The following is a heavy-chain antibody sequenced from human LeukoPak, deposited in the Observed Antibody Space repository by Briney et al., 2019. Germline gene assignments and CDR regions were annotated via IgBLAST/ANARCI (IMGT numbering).Heavy chain of an antibody. CDR1: GGSISSHY. V-gene: IGHV4-39*01. J-gene: IGHJ4*02. Sequence: PSETLSLTCTVSGGSISSHYWGWIRQPPGKGLEWIGSVYYRGNTYYNPSLKSRVTISVVTSKSQFSLRLNSVTAADTSVYYCARLWSGLRPPDYWGQGTLVTVSS. CDR2: VYYRGNT. D-gene: IGHD3-3*01. CDR3: ARLWSGLRPPDY.